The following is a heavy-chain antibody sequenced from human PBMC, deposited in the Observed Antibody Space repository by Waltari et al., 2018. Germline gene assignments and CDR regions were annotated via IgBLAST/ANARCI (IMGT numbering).Heavy chain of an antibody. CDR2: ISGSGGST. Sequence: EVQLLESGGGLVQPGGSLRLSCAASGFTFSSYAMSWVRQAPGKGLEWVSAISGSGGSTYYADSVKGRFTISRDNSKNTLYLQMNSLRAEDTAVYYCSKGIRQVGATYIDYWGQGTLVTVSS. J-gene: IGHJ4*02. D-gene: IGHD1-26*01. V-gene: IGHV3-23*01. CDR1: GFTFSSYA. CDR3: SKGIRQVGATYIDY.